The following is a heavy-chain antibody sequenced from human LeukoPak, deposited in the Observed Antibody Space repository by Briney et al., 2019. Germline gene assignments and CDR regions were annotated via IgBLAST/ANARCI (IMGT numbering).Heavy chain of an antibody. D-gene: IGHD6-19*01. CDR3: ARERGVAVAGEGVDP. Sequence: ASVNVSCKASGGTFSSYAISWVRQAPGQGLEWMGRIIPILGIANYAQKFQGRVTITADKSTSTAYMELSSLRSEDTVVYYCARERGVAVAGEGVDPWGQGTLVTVSS. CDR1: GGTFSSYA. J-gene: IGHJ5*02. V-gene: IGHV1-69*04. CDR2: IIPILGIA.